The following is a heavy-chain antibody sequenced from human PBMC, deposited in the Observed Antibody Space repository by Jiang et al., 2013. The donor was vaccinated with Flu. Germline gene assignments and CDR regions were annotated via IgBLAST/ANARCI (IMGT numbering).Heavy chain of an antibody. Sequence: TQTLTLTCTFSGFSLSTSGMCVSWIRQPPGKALEWLARIDWDDDKYYSTSLKTRLTISKDTSKNQVVLTMTNMDPVDTATYYCARSSVFGYRPYFDYWGQGTLVTVSS. V-gene: IGHV2-70*11. CDR3: ARSSVFGYRPYFDY. J-gene: IGHJ4*02. CDR2: IDWDDDK. D-gene: IGHD5-18*01. CDR1: GFSLSTSGMC.